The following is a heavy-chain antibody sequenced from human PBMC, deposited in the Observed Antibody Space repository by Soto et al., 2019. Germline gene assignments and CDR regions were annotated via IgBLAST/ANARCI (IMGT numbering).Heavy chain of an antibody. CDR1: GYTFTSYG. V-gene: IGHV1-18*01. CDR3: ARDFKVDYGNYYGMDV. D-gene: IGHD4-17*01. J-gene: IGHJ6*02. CDR2: ISAYNGNT. Sequence: ASVKVSCKASGYTFTSYGISWVRQAPKQGLEWMGWISAYNGNTNYAQKLQGRVTMTTDTSTSTAYMELRSLRSDDTAVYYCARDFKVDYGNYYGMDVWGQGTTVTVSS.